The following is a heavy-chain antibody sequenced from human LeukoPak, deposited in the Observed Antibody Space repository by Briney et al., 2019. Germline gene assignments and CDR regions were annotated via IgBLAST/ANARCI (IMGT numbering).Heavy chain of an antibody. D-gene: IGHD5-18*01. V-gene: IGHV1-69*13. Sequence: SVKVSCKASGSTFSSYAISWVRQAPGQGLEWMGGIIPIFGTANYAQKFQGRVTITADESTSTAYMELSSLRSEDTAVYYCARSWDTAMVSYFDYWGQGTLVTVSS. CDR1: GSTFSSYA. CDR3: ARSWDTAMVSYFDY. CDR2: IIPIFGTA. J-gene: IGHJ4*02.